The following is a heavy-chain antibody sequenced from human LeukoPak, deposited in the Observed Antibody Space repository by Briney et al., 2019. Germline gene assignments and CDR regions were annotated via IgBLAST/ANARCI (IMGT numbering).Heavy chain of an antibody. J-gene: IGHJ4*02. CDR1: GGSISSYY. V-gene: IGHV4-4*07. D-gene: IGHD6-19*01. Sequence: SETLSLTCTVSGGSISSYYWSWIRQPAGKGLEWIGRIYTSGSTNYNPSLKSRVTVSVDTSKNQFSLKLSSVTAADTAAYYCARERAVAGRLDYWGQGTLVTVSS. CDR2: IYTSGST. CDR3: ARERAVAGRLDY.